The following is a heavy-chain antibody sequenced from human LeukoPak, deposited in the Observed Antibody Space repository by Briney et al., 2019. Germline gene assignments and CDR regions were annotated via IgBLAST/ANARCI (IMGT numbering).Heavy chain of an antibody. CDR1: GFSFDDYA. J-gene: IGHJ4*02. V-gene: IGHV3-43*02. CDR3: AKDTGITPSGISGFFDF. Sequence: GRCLRLSCAASGFSFDDYAMHWVRRAPGKGLEWVSLVSGDGDSTYYADSVKGRFTISRDNSKDSLYLQMNSLRTEDTALYYCAKDTGITPSGISGFFDFWGQGTLVTVSS. CDR2: VSGDGDST. D-gene: IGHD6-13*01.